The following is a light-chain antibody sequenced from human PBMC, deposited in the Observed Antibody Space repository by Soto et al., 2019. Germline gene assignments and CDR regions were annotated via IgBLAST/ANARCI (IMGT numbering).Light chain of an antibody. CDR1: QSVSSF. J-gene: IGKJ4*01. CDR3: QQRSIWPLS. Sequence: EIVLTQSPATLSLSPGERATLSCRASQSVSSFLAWYQQKPVQPPSLLIYDAPNRATVMPARFSGSVSGTDFSLTLSSLEPEDCVVYYCQQRSIWPLSFGGGAKVESK. V-gene: IGKV3-11*01. CDR2: DAP.